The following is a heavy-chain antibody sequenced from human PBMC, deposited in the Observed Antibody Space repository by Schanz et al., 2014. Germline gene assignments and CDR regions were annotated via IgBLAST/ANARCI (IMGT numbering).Heavy chain of an antibody. V-gene: IGHV4-59*11. J-gene: IGHJ4*02. CDR3: ARVGGGILTSWYSLDS. Sequence: QVQLQESGPGLVKPSETLSLTCTVSGGSISSHFWSWIRQPPGKGLEWIGYMYHSGSSNYNPPLKSRVTISVDTSKNQFSLKMTSLTAADTAVYFSARVGGGILTSWYSLDSWGQGTLVTVSS. CDR1: GGSISSHF. CDR2: MYHSGSS. D-gene: IGHD2-8*02.